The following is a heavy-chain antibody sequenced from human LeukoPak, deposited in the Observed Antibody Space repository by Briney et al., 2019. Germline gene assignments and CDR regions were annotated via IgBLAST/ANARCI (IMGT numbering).Heavy chain of an antibody. J-gene: IGHJ4*02. CDR2: ISYDGSNK. CDR3: AKDWISGEYGGDY. V-gene: IGHV3-30*18. Sequence: GGSLGLSCAASGFTFSSYGMHWVRQAPGKGLEWVAVISYDGSNKYYADSVKGRFTISRDNSKNTLYLQMNSLRAVDTAVYYCAKDWISGEYGGDYWGQGTLVTVSS. CDR1: GFTFSSYG. D-gene: IGHD3-10*01.